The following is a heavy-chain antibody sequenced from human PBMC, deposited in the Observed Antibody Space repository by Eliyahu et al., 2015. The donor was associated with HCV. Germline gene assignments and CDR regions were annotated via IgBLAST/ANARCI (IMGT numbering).Heavy chain of an antibody. CDR2: TSYDGSNK. J-gene: IGHJ4*02. D-gene: IGHD6-6*01. CDR1: GFXFSSYG. V-gene: IGHV3-30*18. CDR3: AKDGGKYSSSFIPGMSY. Sequence: QVQLVESGGGVVQPGRSLRLSCSAXGFXFSSYGMXWVRQAPGKGLEWVAVTSYDGSNKYYADSVKGRFTISRDNSKNTLYLQMNSLRAEDTAVYYCAKDGGKYSSSFIPGMSYWGQGTLVTVSS.